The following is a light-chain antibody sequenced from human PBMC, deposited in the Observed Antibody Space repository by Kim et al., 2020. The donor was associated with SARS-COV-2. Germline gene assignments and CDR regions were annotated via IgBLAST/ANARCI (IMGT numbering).Light chain of an antibody. CDR2: AAS. Sequence: IQLTQSPSSLSASVGDRVTITCRASQGISSYLAWYQQKPGKAPKLLIYAASTLQSGVPSRFSGSGSGTDFTLTISSLQPEDFATYYCQQLNSYPRSITFGQGTRLEI. CDR1: QGISSY. V-gene: IGKV1-9*01. J-gene: IGKJ5*01. CDR3: QQLNSYPRSIT.